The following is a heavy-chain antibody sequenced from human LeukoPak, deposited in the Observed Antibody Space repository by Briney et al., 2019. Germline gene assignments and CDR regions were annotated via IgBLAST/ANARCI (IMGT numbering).Heavy chain of an antibody. CDR1: GGTFSNYT. J-gene: IGHJ4*02. V-gene: IGHV1-69*02. CDR3: ARALSDTSGYELAY. D-gene: IGHD3-22*01. CDR2: ITPGLGII. Sequence: GASVKVSCKASGGTFSNYTITLVRQAPGQGLEWMGRITPGLGIINYAQKFQGRVTVTAGKSTSTAYMELSGLRADDTAVYYCARALSDTSGYELAYWGQGTLVTVSS.